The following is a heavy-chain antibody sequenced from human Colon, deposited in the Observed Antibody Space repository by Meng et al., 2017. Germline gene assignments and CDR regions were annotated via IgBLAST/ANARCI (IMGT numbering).Heavy chain of an antibody. D-gene: IGHD3-10*01. Sequence: SETLSLTCSVSAVSVSNDSYYWSWIRQSPGKGLEWIGNIYYSGRINYNPSLKSRVTISIDRSKNHFSLNLSSVTAADTAVYFCASSWELPFYFDDWGQGTPVTVSS. CDR2: IYYSGRI. J-gene: IGHJ4*02. CDR3: ASSWELPFYFDD. CDR1: AVSVSNDSYY. V-gene: IGHV4-61*03.